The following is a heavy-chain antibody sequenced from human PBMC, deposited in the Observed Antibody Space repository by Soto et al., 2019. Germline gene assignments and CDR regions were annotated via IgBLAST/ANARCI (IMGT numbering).Heavy chain of an antibody. J-gene: IGHJ6*02. Sequence: SQTLSLTCVGSGDTVSSNSVAWNWVRQSPSRGLEWLGRIYYRSRWYSDYAVSVRSRIDINADTSKNQVSLQLNSVTPEDTAVYYCARSEEDSDYYYYGMDVWGQGTTVTVSS. D-gene: IGHD2-15*01. V-gene: IGHV6-1*01. CDR3: ARSEEDSDYYYYGMDV. CDR1: GDTVSSNSVA. CDR2: IYYRSRWYS.